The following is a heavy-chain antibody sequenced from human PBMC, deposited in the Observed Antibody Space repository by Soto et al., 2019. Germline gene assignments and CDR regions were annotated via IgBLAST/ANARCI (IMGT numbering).Heavy chain of an antibody. J-gene: IGHJ4*02. V-gene: IGHV3-9*01. CDR3: AKVGDYDYVWGSYRPKKYYFDY. CDR2: ISWNSGSI. Sequence: GGSLRLSCAASGFTFDDYAMHWVRQAPGKGLEWVSGISWNSGSIGYADSVKGRFTISRDNAKNSLYLQMNSLRAEDTALYYCAKVGDYDYVWGSYRPKKYYFDYWGQGT. CDR1: GFTFDDYA. D-gene: IGHD3-16*02.